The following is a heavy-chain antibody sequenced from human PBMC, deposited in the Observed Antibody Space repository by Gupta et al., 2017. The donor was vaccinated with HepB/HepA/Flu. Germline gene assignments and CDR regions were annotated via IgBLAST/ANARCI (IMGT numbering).Heavy chain of an antibody. J-gene: IGHJ6*03. D-gene: IGHD2-8*01. CDR1: GGSITTPRHH. Sequence: QLQELGPGLVKPSETLSLTCTVSGGSITTPRHHWAWTRQPPGKGLEWIGSIFSTGTTSYSPSLKGRATISVDTSKKQFSLRLGSVSATDTAVYYCARQGGSGGHCTTRTCYSVNYYMDVWGKGTTVTVSS. CDR3: ARQGGSGGHCTTRTCYSVNYYMDV. V-gene: IGHV4-39*01. CDR2: IFSTGTT.